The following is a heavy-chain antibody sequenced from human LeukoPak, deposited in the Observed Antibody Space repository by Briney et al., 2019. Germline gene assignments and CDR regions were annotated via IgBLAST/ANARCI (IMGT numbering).Heavy chain of an antibody. J-gene: IGHJ4*02. D-gene: IGHD3-3*01. CDR3: AREVGVRFWSGKVFDY. CDR2: ISAYNGNT. CDR1: GYTFTSYG. Sequence: ASVKVSCKASGYTFTSYGISWVRQAPGQGLEWMGWISAYNGNTNYAQKLRGRVTMTTDTSTSTAYMELRSLRSDDTAVYYCAREVGVRFWSGKVFDYWGQGTLVTVSS. V-gene: IGHV1-18*01.